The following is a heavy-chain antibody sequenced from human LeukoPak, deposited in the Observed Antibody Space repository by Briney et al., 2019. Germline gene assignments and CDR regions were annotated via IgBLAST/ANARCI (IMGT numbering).Heavy chain of an antibody. CDR1: GGTFSSYA. J-gene: IGHJ4*02. Sequence: GASVKVSCKASGGTFSSYAISWVRQAPGQGLEWMGRIIPILGIANYAQKLQGRVTMTTDTSTSTAYMELRSLRSDDTAVYYCARGSESIANDYWGRGTLVTVSS. V-gene: IGHV1-69*04. CDR2: IIPILGIA. CDR3: ARGSESIANDY. D-gene: IGHD6-6*01.